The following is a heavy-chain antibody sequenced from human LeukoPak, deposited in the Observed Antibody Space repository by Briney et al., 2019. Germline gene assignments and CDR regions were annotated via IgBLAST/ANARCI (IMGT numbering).Heavy chain of an antibody. CDR1: GFTFSSYW. Sequence: GSLRLSCAASGFTFSSYWMHWVRQAPGKGLVWVSRINSDGSSTIYADSVKGRFTISRDNAKNTLYLQMNSLRAEDTAVYHCAKGYSYNYADYWGQGTLVTVSS. J-gene: IGHJ4*02. CDR2: INSDGSST. D-gene: IGHD5-18*01. CDR3: AKGYSYNYADY. V-gene: IGHV3-74*01.